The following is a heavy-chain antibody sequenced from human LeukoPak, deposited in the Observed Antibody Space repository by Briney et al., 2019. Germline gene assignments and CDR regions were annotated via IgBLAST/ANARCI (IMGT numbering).Heavy chain of an antibody. CDR2: IYYSGST. V-gene: IGHV4-59*11. J-gene: IGHJ4*02. D-gene: IGHD5-18*01. Sequence: SETLSLTCTVSGGSISSHYWSWIRQPPGKGLEWIGYIYYSGSTNYNPSLKSRVTISVDTSKNQFSLKLSSVTAADTAVYYCAREVRRGYRYGLLDYWGQGTLVTVSS. CDR1: GGSISSHY. CDR3: AREVRRGYRYGLLDY.